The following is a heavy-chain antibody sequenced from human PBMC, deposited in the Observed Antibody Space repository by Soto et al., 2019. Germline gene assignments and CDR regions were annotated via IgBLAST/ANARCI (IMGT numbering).Heavy chain of an antibody. Sequence: SETLSLTCTVSGGSISSGGYYWSWIRQHPGKGLEWIGYIYYSGSTYYKPSLKSRVTISVDTSKNQFSLKLNSVTAADTAVYYCARDLWGYCGTDCYPLDVWGQGTTVTVS. V-gene: IGHV4-31*03. D-gene: IGHD2-21*02. J-gene: IGHJ6*02. CDR3: ARDLWGYCGTDCYPLDV. CDR2: IYYSGST. CDR1: GGSISSGGYY.